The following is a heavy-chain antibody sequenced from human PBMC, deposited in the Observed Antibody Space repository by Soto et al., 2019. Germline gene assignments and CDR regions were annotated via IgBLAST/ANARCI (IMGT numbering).Heavy chain of an antibody. Sequence: QVQLVESGGGVVQPGRSLRLSCAASGFTFSSYGMHWVRQAPGKGLEWVAVIWYDGSNKYYADSVKGRFTISRDNSKNPLYLKMNSLRAEDRAVYYCARDIAAAGTSYYYYGMDVWGQGTTVTVSS. CDR3: ARDIAAAGTSYYYYGMDV. J-gene: IGHJ6*02. V-gene: IGHV3-33*01. D-gene: IGHD6-13*01. CDR1: GFTFSSYG. CDR2: IWYDGSNK.